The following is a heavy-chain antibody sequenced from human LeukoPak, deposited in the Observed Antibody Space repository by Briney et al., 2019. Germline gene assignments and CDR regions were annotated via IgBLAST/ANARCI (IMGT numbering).Heavy chain of an antibody. V-gene: IGHV1-46*01. Sequence: GASVKVSCKASGYTFTSYYMHWVRQAPGQGLEWMGIINPSGGSTSYAQKFQGRVTMTRDMSTRTVYMELSSLRSEDTAVYYCARGCGGGVCYRPNFDNWGQGTLVTVSS. D-gene: IGHD2-21*02. CDR1: GYTFTSYY. J-gene: IGHJ4*02. CDR2: INPSGGST. CDR3: ARGCGGGVCYRPNFDN.